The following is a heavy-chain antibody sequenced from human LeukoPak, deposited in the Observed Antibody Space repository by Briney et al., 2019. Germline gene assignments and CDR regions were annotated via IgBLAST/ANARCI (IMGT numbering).Heavy chain of an antibody. J-gene: IGHJ4*02. D-gene: IGHD1-7*01. V-gene: IGHV4-59*01. CDR3: AGSGELLLGY. CDR1: GGSISSYY. Sequence: PSETLSLTCTVSGGSISSYYWSWIRQPPGKGLEWIGYTYYSGSTNYNPSLKSRVTISVDTSKNQFSLELSSGTAADTAVYYCAGSGELLLGYWGQGTLVTVSS. CDR2: TYYSGST.